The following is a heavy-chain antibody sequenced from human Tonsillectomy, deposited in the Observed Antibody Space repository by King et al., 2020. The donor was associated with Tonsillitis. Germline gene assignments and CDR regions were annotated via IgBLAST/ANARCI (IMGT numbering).Heavy chain of an antibody. CDR3: TTDMGLGELSPYYFDY. J-gene: IGHJ4*02. Sequence: VQLVESGGGLVKPGGSLRLSCAASGFTLSNAWMSWVRQAPGKGLEWVGRIKSKTDGGTTDYAAPVKGRFTISRDDSKNTLYLQMNSLKTEDTAVYYCTTDMGLGELSPYYFDYWGQGTLVTVSS. D-gene: IGHD3-16*02. CDR1: GFTLSNAW. V-gene: IGHV3-15*01. CDR2: IKSKTDGGTT.